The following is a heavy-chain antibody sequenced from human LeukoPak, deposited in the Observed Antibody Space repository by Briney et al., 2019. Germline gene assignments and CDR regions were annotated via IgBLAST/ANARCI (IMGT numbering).Heavy chain of an antibody. V-gene: IGHV3-23*01. CDR2: ISGSGAGT. CDR3: VASSAYY. CDR1: GFTFSSDA. J-gene: IGHJ4*02. Sequence: GGSLRLSCSASGFTFSSDAMSWVRQAPGKGLEWVSAISGSGAGTHYADSVKGRFTISRDTSKNTLYLQMNSLRAEDTAVYYCVASSAYYWGQGTLVTVSS. D-gene: IGHD6-6*01.